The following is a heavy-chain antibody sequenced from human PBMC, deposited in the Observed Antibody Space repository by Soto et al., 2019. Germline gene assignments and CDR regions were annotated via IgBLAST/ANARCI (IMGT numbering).Heavy chain of an antibody. Sequence: QVQLVQSGAEVRKPGASVKVSCKASGYTSSSYAMHWVRQAPGQSFEWVGWINAATGNTKYPEKFQGRVTITRDTSATTGYMELSSLSSEDTAVYYCASGDFVWGSYLTWGQGTLVTVSS. V-gene: IGHV1-3*01. J-gene: IGHJ4*02. D-gene: IGHD3-16*02. CDR3: ASGDFVWGSYLT. CDR2: INAATGNT. CDR1: GYTSSSYA.